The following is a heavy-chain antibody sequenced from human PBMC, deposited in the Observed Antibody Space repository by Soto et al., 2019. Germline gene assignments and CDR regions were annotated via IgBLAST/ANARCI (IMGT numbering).Heavy chain of an antibody. D-gene: IGHD3-10*01. Sequence: QVQLQESGPGLVRPSGTLSLTCAVSAGSISTTNWYVWVRQPPGMGLEWIGEIYHTGTTTYNPSLKSRVTMSVDTSKNQFSLRLSFVTAADTAVYYCATSSGSAYGLDVWGPEATVTVSS. V-gene: IGHV4-4*02. CDR3: ATSSGSAYGLDV. CDR2: IYHTGTT. CDR1: AGSISTTNW. J-gene: IGHJ6*02.